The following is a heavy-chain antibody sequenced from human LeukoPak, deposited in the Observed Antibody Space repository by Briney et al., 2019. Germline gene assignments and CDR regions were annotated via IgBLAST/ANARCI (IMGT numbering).Heavy chain of an antibody. D-gene: IGHD3-3*01. V-gene: IGHV4-39*07. Sequence: PSETLSLTCTVSAGSIDSGDYYWGWVRQPPGKGLECIASIHYTGSTFYDPSLKSRVTLSVDTSKNQFSLNLCSVTAADTAIYYCARHPIERSLGGVPDWFDPWGQGTLVTVSS. CDR2: IHYTGST. CDR3: ARHPIERSLGGVPDWFDP. J-gene: IGHJ5*02. CDR1: AGSIDSGDYY.